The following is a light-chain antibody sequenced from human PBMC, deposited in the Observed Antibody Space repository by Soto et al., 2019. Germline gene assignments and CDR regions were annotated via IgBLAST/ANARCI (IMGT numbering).Light chain of an antibody. J-gene: IGLJ2*01. CDR1: SSNIVAGYA. Sequence: QSVLTQPPSVSGAPGQRITIPCTGSSSNIVAGYAVHGYQQLRGTAPKRLIYGNNNPPSGVTDRFAGSKSGTSASLAIAGLQAEDEADYCCRFYESSVRNVVFGGGTKLTVL. CDR3: RFYESSVRNVV. CDR2: GNN. V-gene: IGLV1-40*01.